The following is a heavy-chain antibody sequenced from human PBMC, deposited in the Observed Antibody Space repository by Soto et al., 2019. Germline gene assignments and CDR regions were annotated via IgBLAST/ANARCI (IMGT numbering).Heavy chain of an antibody. Sequence: GESLKISCKGSGYSFTSYWISWVRQMPGKVLEWMGRIDPSDSYTNYSPSFQCHFTISADKSISTAYLQWSSLEASDTAMYYCARHSSSSNDYYYGMDVWGQGTTVTVSS. J-gene: IGHJ6*02. D-gene: IGHD6-6*01. V-gene: IGHV5-10-1*01. CDR2: IDPSDSYT. CDR3: ARHSSSSNDYYYGMDV. CDR1: GYSFTSYW.